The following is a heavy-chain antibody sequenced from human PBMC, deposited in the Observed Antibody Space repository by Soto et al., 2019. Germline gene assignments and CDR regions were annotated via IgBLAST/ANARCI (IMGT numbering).Heavy chain of an antibody. V-gene: IGHV3-30-3*01. D-gene: IGHD4-17*01. J-gene: IGHJ6*02. CDR2: ISYDGSNK. CDR3: ARDLSYGDYGVRLVWDYYYYGMDV. Sequence: QVQLVESGGGVVQPGRSLRLSCAASGFTFSSYAMHWVRQAPGKGLEWVAVISYDGSNKYYADSVKGRFTISRDNSKNTRYLHMNSLRAEDTAVYYCARDLSYGDYGVRLVWDYYYYGMDVWGQGTTVTVSS. CDR1: GFTFSSYA.